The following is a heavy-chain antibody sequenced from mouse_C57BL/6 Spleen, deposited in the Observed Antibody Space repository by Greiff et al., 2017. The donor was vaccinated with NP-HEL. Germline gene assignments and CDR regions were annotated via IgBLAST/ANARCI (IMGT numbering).Heavy chain of an antibody. CDR2: ISDGGSYT. CDR1: GFTFSSYA. V-gene: IGHV5-4*01. J-gene: IGHJ2*01. Sequence: DVKLVESGGGLVKPGGSPKLSCAASGFTFSSYAMSWVRQTPEKRLEWVATISDGGSYTYYPDNVKGRFTISRDNAKNNLYLQMSHLKSEDPAMYYCARDEGSLFDYWGQGTTLTVSS. CDR3: ARDEGSLFDY.